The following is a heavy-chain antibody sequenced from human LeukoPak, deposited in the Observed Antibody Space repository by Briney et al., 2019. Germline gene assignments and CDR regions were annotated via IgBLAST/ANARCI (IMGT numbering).Heavy chain of an antibody. CDR2: VNPNSGGT. Sequence: ASVKVSCKASGGSFSSYAFSWLRQAPGQGLEWMGWVNPNSGGTNYAQKFQGRVTMTRDTSISTAYMELSRLRSDDTAVYYCARDPTMVRGYNWFDPWGQGTLVTVSS. J-gene: IGHJ5*02. V-gene: IGHV1-2*02. D-gene: IGHD3-10*01. CDR3: ARDPTMVRGYNWFDP. CDR1: GGSFSSYA.